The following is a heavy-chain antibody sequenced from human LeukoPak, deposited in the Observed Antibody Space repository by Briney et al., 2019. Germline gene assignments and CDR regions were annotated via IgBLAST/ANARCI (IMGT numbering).Heavy chain of an antibody. CDR2: IIPIFGTA. Sequence: AASVKVSCKASGGTFSSYAISWVRQAPGQGLEWMGGIIPIFGTANYAQKFQGRVTITTDESTSTAYMELSSLRSEDTAVYYCAGRGGVQFLTHHYYYYYMDVWGKGTTVTVSS. CDR1: GGTFSSYA. CDR3: AGRGGVQFLTHHYYYYYMDV. V-gene: IGHV1-69*05. J-gene: IGHJ6*03. D-gene: IGHD3-10*01.